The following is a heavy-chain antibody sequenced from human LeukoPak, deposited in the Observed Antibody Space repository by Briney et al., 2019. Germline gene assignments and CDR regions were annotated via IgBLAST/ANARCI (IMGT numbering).Heavy chain of an antibody. CDR1: GFTFSSYA. V-gene: IGHV3-23*01. D-gene: IGHD4-17*01. Sequence: GGSLRLSCAASGFTFSSYAMSWVRQAPGKGLEWVSAISGSGGSTYYADSVKGRFTISRDNSKNTLYPQMNSLRAEDTAVYYCASTLYGDYDGYNWFDPWGQGTLVAVSS. J-gene: IGHJ5*02. CDR3: ASTLYGDYDGYNWFDP. CDR2: ISGSGGST.